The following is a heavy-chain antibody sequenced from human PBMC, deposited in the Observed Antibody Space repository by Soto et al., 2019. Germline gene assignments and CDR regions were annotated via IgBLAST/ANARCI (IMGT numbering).Heavy chain of an antibody. V-gene: IGHV3-21*01. Sequence: EVKLEESGGGLVKPGGSLRLSCAVTGFTFSSYSMNWVRQAPGKGLEWVSYISSVSSYINYADTVKGRFTISRNNAKNSLYLQMNTLRAEDTAVYYCARGELWFDYWGQGTLVTVSS. CDR2: ISSVSSYI. CDR3: ARGELWFDY. D-gene: IGHD1-7*01. CDR1: GFTFSSYS. J-gene: IGHJ4*02.